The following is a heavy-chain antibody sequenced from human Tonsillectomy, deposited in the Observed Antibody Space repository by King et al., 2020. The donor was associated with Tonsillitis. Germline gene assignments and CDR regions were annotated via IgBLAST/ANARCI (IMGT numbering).Heavy chain of an antibody. D-gene: IGHD2-15*01. CDR2: ISGSAGST. J-gene: IGHJ2*01. CDR3: AKDLAANRLSYFDL. Sequence: EVQLVESGGGLVQPGGSLRLSCAASGFTFSSYAMSWVRQAPGKGLEWVSAISGSAGSTYYAEAVKGRFTISRDNSKNTLYLQMNSLIAEDTAVYYCAKDLAANRLSYFDLWGRGTLVTVSS. V-gene: IGHV3-23*04. CDR1: GFTFSSYA.